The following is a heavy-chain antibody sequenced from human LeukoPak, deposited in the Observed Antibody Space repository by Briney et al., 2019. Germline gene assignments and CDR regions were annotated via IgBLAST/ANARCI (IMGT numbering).Heavy chain of an antibody. CDR2: INHSGST. CDR3: SGEIGEGFDY. D-gene: IGHD3-10*01. J-gene: IGHJ4*02. CDR1: GGPFSGYY. Sequence: PSVTLSLTCAVYGGPFSGYYWSWIRQPPGKGLEWIGEINHSGSTNYNPSLKSRVTISVDTSKNQFSLKLSSVTAADTAVYYCSGEIGEGFDYWGQGTLVTVSS. V-gene: IGHV4-34*01.